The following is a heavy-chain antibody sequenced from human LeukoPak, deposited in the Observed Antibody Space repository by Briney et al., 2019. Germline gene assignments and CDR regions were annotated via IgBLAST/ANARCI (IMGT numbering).Heavy chain of an antibody. D-gene: IGHD4-17*01. CDR1: GFTFSRYG. J-gene: IGHJ4*02. CDR3: ARGYGDSIHFDY. Sequence: GGSLRLSCAASGFTFSRYGMHWVRQAPGKGLEWVAVIWSDGSNKYHADSVKGRFTISRDNSKNTLFLQMNSLRAEEAAVYYCARGYGDSIHFDYWGQGTLVTVSS. V-gene: IGHV3-33*01. CDR2: IWSDGSNK.